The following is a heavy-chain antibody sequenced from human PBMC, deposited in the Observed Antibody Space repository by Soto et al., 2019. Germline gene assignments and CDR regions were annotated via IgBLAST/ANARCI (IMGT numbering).Heavy chain of an antibody. V-gene: IGHV1-3*04. CDR2: FNTGNGNT. CDR1: GYTFTLYT. Sequence: QVQIVQSGAEVKKPGASVKVSCKTSGYTFTLYTLHWVRQAPGQRLEWMGWFNTGNGNTKYSQRFQGRVTRSRDTSASTAYMELSSLTSEDTAVYYCSKLGGGYIFGPYLDYWGQGTLVTVSS. CDR3: SKLGGGYIFGPYLDY. D-gene: IGHD5-18*01. J-gene: IGHJ4*02.